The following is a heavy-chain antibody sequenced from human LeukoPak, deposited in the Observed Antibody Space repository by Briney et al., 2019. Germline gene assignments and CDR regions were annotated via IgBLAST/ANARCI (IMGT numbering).Heavy chain of an antibody. CDR3: AKDRYSYAFEYSDS. Sequence: GSLRLSCAASGFTFSSYGMRWVRQAPGKGLDWVAVISNDGSKKYYADSVRGRFTISRDNSKNTLSLQVSSLRAEDTAVYYCAKDRYSYAFEYSDSWGQGTLVTVSS. V-gene: IGHV3-30*18. D-gene: IGHD5-18*01. CDR1: GFTFSSYG. J-gene: IGHJ4*02. CDR2: ISNDGSKK.